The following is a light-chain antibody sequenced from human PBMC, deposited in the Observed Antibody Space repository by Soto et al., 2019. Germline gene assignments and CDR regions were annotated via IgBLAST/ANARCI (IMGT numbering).Light chain of an antibody. CDR2: AAS. Sequence: DIQVTQSPSSLSASVGDRVTITCRASQGISNGLSWYQQKPGQAPTLLXYAASSLQSGVPSRFSGSGSGTEFTLTISSLQSEDFAAYYCQQYNNWPPITFGQGTRLEIK. V-gene: IGKV1-27*01. J-gene: IGKJ5*01. CDR3: QQYNNWPPIT. CDR1: QGISNG.